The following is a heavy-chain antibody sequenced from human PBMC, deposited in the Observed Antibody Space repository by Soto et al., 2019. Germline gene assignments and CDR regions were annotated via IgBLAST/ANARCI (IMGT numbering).Heavy chain of an antibody. CDR2: MNPNSGNT. D-gene: IGHD3-16*01. CDR1: GYTFTSYD. CDR3: ARVFVMGGYYYYGMDV. J-gene: IGHJ6*02. Sequence: ASVKVSFKASGYTFTSYDINWVRQATGQGLEWMGWMNPNSGNTGYAQKFQGRVTMTRNTSISTAYMELSSLRSEDTAVYYCARVFVMGGYYYYGMDVWGQGTTVTVSS. V-gene: IGHV1-8*01.